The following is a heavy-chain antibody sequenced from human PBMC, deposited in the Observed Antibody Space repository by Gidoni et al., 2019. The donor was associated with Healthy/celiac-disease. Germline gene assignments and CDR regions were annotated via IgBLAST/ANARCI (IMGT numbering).Heavy chain of an antibody. V-gene: IGHV1-69*02. CDR3: ARVRGGGMATVTTGWFDP. CDR1: GGTFSSYT. D-gene: IGHD4-17*01. CDR2: IIPILGIA. Sequence: QVQLVPSGAEVKKPGSSVKVSCKASGGTFSSYTISWVRQAPGQGLEWMGRIIPILGIANYAQKFQGRVTITADKSTSTAYMELSSLRSEDTAVYYCARVRGGGMATVTTGWFDPWGQGTLVTVSS. J-gene: IGHJ5*02.